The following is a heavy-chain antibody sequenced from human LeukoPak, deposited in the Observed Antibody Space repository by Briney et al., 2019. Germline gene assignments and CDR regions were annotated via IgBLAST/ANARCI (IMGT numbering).Heavy chain of an antibody. CDR1: GGSISSSSYY. V-gene: IGHV4-61*02. J-gene: IGHJ5*02. D-gene: IGHD2-2*01. Sequence: SETLSLTCTVSGGSISSSSYYWSWIRQPAGKGLEWIGRIYTSGSTNYNPSLKSRVTISVDTSKNQFSLKLSSVTAADTAVYYCARDRVGRPYQYFGGGFDPWGQGTLVTVSS. CDR3: ARDRVGRPYQYFGGGFDP. CDR2: IYTSGST.